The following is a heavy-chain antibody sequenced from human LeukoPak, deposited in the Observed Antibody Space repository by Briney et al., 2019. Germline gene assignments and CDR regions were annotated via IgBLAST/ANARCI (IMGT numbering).Heavy chain of an antibody. CDR1: GGSFSGYY. CDR3: ARLPNYFDY. V-gene: IGHV4-34*01. J-gene: IGHJ4*02. CDR2: INHSGST. Sequence: SETLSLTCAVYGGSFSGYYWSWIRQPPGKGLEWIGEINHSGSTNYNPSLKSRVTISLDTSKNQFSLKLSSVTAADTAVYYCARLPNYFDYWGQGTLVTVSS.